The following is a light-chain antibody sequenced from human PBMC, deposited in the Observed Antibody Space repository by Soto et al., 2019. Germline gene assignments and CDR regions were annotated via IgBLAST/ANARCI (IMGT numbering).Light chain of an antibody. CDR2: WAS. CDR1: QSGLYSSNNKNY. CDR3: QQYYSTPFT. Sequence: DIVMTQSPDSLAVSLGERATINCKSSQSGLYSSNNKNYLAWYQQKPGQPPKLLIYWASTRESGVPDRCSGSGSGTDFTLTISSLQAEDVAVYYCQQYYSTPFTFGPGTKVDIK. J-gene: IGKJ3*01. V-gene: IGKV4-1*01.